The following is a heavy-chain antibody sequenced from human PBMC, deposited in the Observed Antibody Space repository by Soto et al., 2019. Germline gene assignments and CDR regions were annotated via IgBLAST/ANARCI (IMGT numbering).Heavy chain of an antibody. Sequence: PGESLRLSCAASGFMFSDYGMHWVRQAPGKGLEWVAIIWYDGNYKYYSESAKGRFTISRDNSNNTLYLQMNNLRVEDTAVYFCAREGAVAGSQDFWGQGTLVTVSS. D-gene: IGHD6-19*01. V-gene: IGHV3-33*01. J-gene: IGHJ4*02. CDR1: GFMFSDYG. CDR3: AREGAVAGSQDF. CDR2: IWYDGNYK.